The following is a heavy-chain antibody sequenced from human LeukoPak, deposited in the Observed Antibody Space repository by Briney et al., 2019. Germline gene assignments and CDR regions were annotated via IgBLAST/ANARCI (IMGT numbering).Heavy chain of an antibody. D-gene: IGHD3-22*01. CDR3: ARDQEYYYDSSGYLFDY. CDR1: GGSISSYY. Sequence: PSETLSLTCTVSGGSISSYYWSWIRQPPGKGLEWIGYIYYSGSTNYNPSLKSRVTISVDTSKNQFSLKLSSVTAADTAVYYCARDQEYYYDSSGYLFDYWGQGTLVTVSS. CDR2: IYYSGST. J-gene: IGHJ4*02. V-gene: IGHV4-59*01.